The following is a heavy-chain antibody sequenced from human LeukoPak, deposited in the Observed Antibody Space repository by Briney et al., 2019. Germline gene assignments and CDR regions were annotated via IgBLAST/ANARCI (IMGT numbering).Heavy chain of an antibody. V-gene: IGHV3-23*01. CDR3: AKADRGWGVITKD. CDR1: GFTFSSYA. Sequence: GGSLRLSCAASGFTFSSYAMSWVRQAPGKGLEWVSVISGSGDSTYHADSVKGRFTISRDNSKNTLNLQMNSPRVEDTAVYYCAKADRGWGVITKDWGQGTLVTVSS. J-gene: IGHJ4*02. D-gene: IGHD3-10*01. CDR2: ISGSGDST.